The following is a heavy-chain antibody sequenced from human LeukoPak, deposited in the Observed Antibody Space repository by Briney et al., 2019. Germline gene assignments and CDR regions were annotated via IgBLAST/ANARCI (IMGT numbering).Heavy chain of an antibody. CDR2: IIPIFGTA. J-gene: IGHJ4*02. CDR3: ARDDYGSESPYYFDY. V-gene: IGHV1-69*05. Sequence: SVKVSCKASGGTFSSYAISWVRQAPGQGLEWMGRIIPIFGTANYAQKFQGRVTITTDESTSTAYMELSSLRSEDTAVYYCARDDYGSESPYYFDYWGQGTLVSVSS. D-gene: IGHD3-10*01. CDR1: GGTFSSYA.